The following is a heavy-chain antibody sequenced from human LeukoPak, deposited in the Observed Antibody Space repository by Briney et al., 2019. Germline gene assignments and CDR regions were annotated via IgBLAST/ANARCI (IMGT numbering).Heavy chain of an antibody. CDR3: ARQPQISRVKYSGSYQADYYYGMDV. V-gene: IGHV5-51*01. CDR2: IYPGDSDT. J-gene: IGHJ6*02. Sequence: RGGSLKISCEGSGYIFTSYWIGWVRQLPGKGLEWMGIIYPGDSDTKYSPSFQGQVTISADKSISTAYLQWSSLKASDTAMYYCARQPQISRVKYSGSYQADYYYGMDVWGQGTTVTVSS. D-gene: IGHD1-26*01. CDR1: GYIFTSYW.